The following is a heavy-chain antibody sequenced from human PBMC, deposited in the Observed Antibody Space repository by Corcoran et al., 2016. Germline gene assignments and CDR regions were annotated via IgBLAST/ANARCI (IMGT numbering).Heavy chain of an antibody. J-gene: IGHJ3*02. CDR1: GFTFSSYD. V-gene: IGHV3-13*01. CDR3: ARGGIQVPGLDDVFDI. CDR2: IGIAGDT. Sequence: EVQLVESGGGLVQRGGSLTLSCAASGFTFSSYDMHWVRQPTGKGLEWVSGIGIAGDTHYPGSVKGRFIISRENAKNSLYLQMSSLRAEDTAVYYCARGGIQVPGLDDVFDIWGQGTMVAVSS. D-gene: IGHD1-20*01.